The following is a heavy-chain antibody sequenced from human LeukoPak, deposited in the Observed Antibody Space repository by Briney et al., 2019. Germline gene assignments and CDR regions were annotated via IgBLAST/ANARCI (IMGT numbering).Heavy chain of an antibody. CDR2: ISSNGGST. CDR1: GFTFSSYA. J-gene: IGHJ5*02. CDR3: ARDRHYGDYPPENWFDP. D-gene: IGHD4-17*01. Sequence: TGGSLRLSCAASGFTFSSYAMHWFRQAPGKGLEYVSAISSNGGSTYYANSVKGRFTISRDNSKNTLYLQMGSLRAEDMAVYYCARDRHYGDYPPENWFDPWGQGTLVTVSS. V-gene: IGHV3-64*01.